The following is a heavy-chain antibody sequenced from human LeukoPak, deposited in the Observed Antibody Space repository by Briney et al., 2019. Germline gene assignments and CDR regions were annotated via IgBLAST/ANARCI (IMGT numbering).Heavy chain of an antibody. D-gene: IGHD4-17*01. Sequence: ASVKVSCKASGYTFTGYDINWVRQATGQGLEWMGWMNPNSGNTGYAQKFQGRVTMTRNTSISTAYMELSSLRSEDTAVYYCARGYPTASPEERAYSDYWGQGTLVTVSS. CDR1: GYTFTGYD. CDR2: MNPNSGNT. J-gene: IGHJ4*02. CDR3: ARGYPTASPEERAYSDY. V-gene: IGHV1-8*01.